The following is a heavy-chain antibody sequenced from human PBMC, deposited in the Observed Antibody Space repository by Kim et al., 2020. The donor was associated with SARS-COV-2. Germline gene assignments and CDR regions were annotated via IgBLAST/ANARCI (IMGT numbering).Heavy chain of an antibody. CDR1: GGSISSYY. J-gene: IGHJ4*02. D-gene: IGHD2-15*01. Sequence: SETLSLTCTVSGGSISSYYWSWIRQPPGKGLEWIGYIYYSGSTNYNPSLKSRGTISVDTSKNQFSLKLSSVTAADTTVYYCARHARGYCSGGSCYSDYWGQGTLVTVSS. V-gene: IGHV4-59*08. CDR3: ARHARGYCSGGSCYSDY. CDR2: IYYSGST.